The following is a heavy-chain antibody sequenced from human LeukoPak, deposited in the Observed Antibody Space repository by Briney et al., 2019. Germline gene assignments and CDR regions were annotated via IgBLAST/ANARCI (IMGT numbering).Heavy chain of an antibody. CDR1: GGSVSSGSYY. CDR3: AGFCSSTSCYAHYYYYGMDV. D-gene: IGHD2-2*01. Sequence: SETLSLTCTVSGGSVSSGSYYWSWIRQPPGKGLEWIGYIYYSGSTNYNPSLKSRVTISVDTSKNQFSLKLSSVTAADTAVYYCAGFCSSTSCYAHYYYYGMDVWGKGTTVTVSS. V-gene: IGHV4-61*01. J-gene: IGHJ6*04. CDR2: IYYSGST.